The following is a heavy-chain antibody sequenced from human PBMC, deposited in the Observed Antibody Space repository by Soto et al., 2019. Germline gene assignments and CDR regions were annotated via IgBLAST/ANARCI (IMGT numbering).Heavy chain of an antibody. CDR2: ITSGGGGA. CDR1: EVTFASYD. J-gene: IGHJ3*01. V-gene: IGHV3-23*01. D-gene: IGHD1-1*01. Sequence: PXGSLRLSCVASEVTFASYDMDWVRQAPGKGLEWVSLITSGGGGANYADSVKGRFTISRDNSKNTLYLQMNSLRAEDTAIYNCVKAGRDWNSRGSFDLWGRGTMVTVSS. CDR3: VKAGRDWNSRGSFDL.